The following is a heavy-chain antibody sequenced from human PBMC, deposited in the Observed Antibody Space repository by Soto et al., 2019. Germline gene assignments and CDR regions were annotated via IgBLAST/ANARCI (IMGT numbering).Heavy chain of an antibody. J-gene: IGHJ6*01. V-gene: IGHV3-30-3*01. CDR3: AKDKDWSGDYGMDV. Sequence: QVQLVESGGGVVQPGRSLRLSCAASGFTFSNYAMHWVRQAPGEGLEWVAVISYHGINKYYADSVKGRFTISRDNSKNTLYLQMNCLRAEDTAVYNCAKDKDWSGDYGMDVWGPGTTVTVSS. CDR1: GFTFSNYA. D-gene: IGHD3-3*01. CDR2: ISYHGINK.